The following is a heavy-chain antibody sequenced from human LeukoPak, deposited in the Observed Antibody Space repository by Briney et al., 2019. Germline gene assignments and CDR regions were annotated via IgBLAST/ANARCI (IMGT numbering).Heavy chain of an antibody. CDR2: IYYSGST. J-gene: IGHJ2*01. Sequence: SETLSLPRTVSGGSISSGGYYWRWIPQHPGKGLGWIGYIYYSGSTYYNPSLKSRVSISVDTSKNQFSLKLNSVTAADTAVYYCARGGSGSWYLDLWDRGTLVSVS. CDR1: GGSISSGGYY. CDR3: ARGGSGSWYLDL. D-gene: IGHD6-25*01. V-gene: IGHV4-31*03.